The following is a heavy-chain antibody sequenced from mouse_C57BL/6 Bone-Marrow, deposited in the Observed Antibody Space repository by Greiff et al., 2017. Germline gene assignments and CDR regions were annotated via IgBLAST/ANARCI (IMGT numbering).Heavy chain of an antibody. V-gene: IGHV14-3*01. CDR1: GFNIKNTY. D-gene: IGHD2-3*01. Sequence: VQLKESVAELVRPGASVKLSCTASGFNIKNTYMHWVKQRPEQGLEWIGRIDPANGSTNYAPKFPGKATITVDKSYSTAYLQLSSLTSEHTAIYSCARERGYFTCPYLDYWGQGTTLTVSS. CDR3: ARERGYFTCPYLDY. J-gene: IGHJ2*01. CDR2: IDPANGST.